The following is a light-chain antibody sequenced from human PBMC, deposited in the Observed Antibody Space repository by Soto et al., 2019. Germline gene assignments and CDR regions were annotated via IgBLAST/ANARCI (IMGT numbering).Light chain of an antibody. Sequence: EIVMTQSPATLSVSPGERATLSCRASQSVSSNLSWYQQHPGQVPRLLIYGASTRATGIPARFSGSGSGTDFTLTISSLQYEDFAVYYCQQYNNWPFTFGPGTKVDIK. J-gene: IGKJ3*01. V-gene: IGKV3D-15*01. CDR3: QQYNNWPFT. CDR1: QSVSSN. CDR2: GAS.